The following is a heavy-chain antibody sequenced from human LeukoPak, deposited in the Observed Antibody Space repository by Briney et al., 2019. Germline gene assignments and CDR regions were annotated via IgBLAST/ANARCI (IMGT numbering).Heavy chain of an antibody. Sequence: PSETLSLTCTVSGGSTSNYYWSWIRQPAGRGLEWIGRIYTSGSIDQNPSLKSRVTMSVDSSKNQFSLRLTSVTAADTAVYYCAREHKDYDSSGYYYGYWGRGTLVTVSS. V-gene: IGHV4-4*07. CDR1: GGSTSNYY. CDR3: AREHKDYDSSGYYYGY. J-gene: IGHJ4*02. CDR2: IYTSGSI. D-gene: IGHD3-22*01.